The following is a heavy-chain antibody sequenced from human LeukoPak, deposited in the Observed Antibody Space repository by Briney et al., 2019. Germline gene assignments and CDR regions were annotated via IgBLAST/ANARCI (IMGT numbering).Heavy chain of an antibody. CDR1: GGSISSGDYY. CDR2: IYYSGST. Sequence: PSETLSLTCTVSGGSISSGDYYWSWIRQPPGKGLEWIGYIYYSGSTYYNPSLKSRVTISVDTSKNQFSLKLNSVTAADTAVYYCARAGIPAAAGWFDPWGQGTLVTVSS. V-gene: IGHV4-31*03. J-gene: IGHJ5*02. CDR3: ARAGIPAAAGWFDP. D-gene: IGHD6-13*01.